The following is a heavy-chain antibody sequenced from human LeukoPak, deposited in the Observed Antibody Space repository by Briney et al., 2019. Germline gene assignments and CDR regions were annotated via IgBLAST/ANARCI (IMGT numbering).Heavy chain of an antibody. D-gene: IGHD3-9*01. V-gene: IGHV3-9*01. CDR3: ASMPDHYDILTGYYGMDV. Sequence: PGGSLRLSCAASGFTFDDYAMHWVRQAPGKGLEWVSGISWNSGSIGYADSVKGRFTISRDNAKNSLYLQMNSLRAEDTALYYCASMPDHYDILTGYYGMDVWGQGTTVTVSS. J-gene: IGHJ6*02. CDR1: GFTFDDYA. CDR2: ISWNSGSI.